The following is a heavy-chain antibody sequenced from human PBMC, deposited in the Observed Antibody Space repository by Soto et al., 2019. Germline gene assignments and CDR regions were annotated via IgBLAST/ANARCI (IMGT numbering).Heavy chain of an antibody. D-gene: IGHD2-15*01. CDR2: IYSGGST. CDR3: ATAKLLLPWLFDY. CDR1: GFTVSSNY. Sequence: PGGALRLSWAASGFTVSSNYMSWVRQAPGKGLEWVSVIYSGGSTYYADSVKGRFIISRDDSKNTLFLQMNSLRAEDTAVYYCATAKLLLPWLFDYWGQGT. V-gene: IGHV3-66*01. J-gene: IGHJ4*02.